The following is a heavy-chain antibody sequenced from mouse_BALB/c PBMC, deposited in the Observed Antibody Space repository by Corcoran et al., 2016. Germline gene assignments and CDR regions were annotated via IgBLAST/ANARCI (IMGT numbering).Heavy chain of an antibody. CDR2: ISYDGSN. CDR1: GYSITSGYY. Sequence: DVQLQESGPGLVKPSQSLSLTCSVTGYSITSGYYWNWIRQFPGNKLEWMGYISYDGSNNYNPSLKNRISITRDTSKNQFFLKLNSVTTEDTATYYCARGTELAYWGQGTLVTVSA. J-gene: IGHJ3*01. V-gene: IGHV3-6*02. D-gene: IGHD4-1*01. CDR3: ARGTELAY.